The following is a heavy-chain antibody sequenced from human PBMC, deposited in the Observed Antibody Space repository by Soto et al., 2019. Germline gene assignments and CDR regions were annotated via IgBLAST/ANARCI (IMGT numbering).Heavy chain of an antibody. CDR3: ARDQLIVVVPAAIPYYYGMDV. V-gene: IGHV3-33*01. CDR1: VFTFSSYG. Sequence: PGGSLRLSCAASVFTFSSYGMHWVRQARGKGLEWVAVIWYDGSNKYYADSVKGRFTISRDNSKNTLYLQMNSLRAEDTAVYYCARDQLIVVVPAAIPYYYGMDVWGQGTTVTVSS. D-gene: IGHD2-2*01. J-gene: IGHJ6*02. CDR2: IWYDGSNK.